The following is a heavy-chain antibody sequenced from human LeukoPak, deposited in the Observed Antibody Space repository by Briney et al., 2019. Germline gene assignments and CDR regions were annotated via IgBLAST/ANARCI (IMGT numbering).Heavy chain of an antibody. CDR2: INPSGGST. CDR3: ARLSPNYHEVY. V-gene: IGHV1-46*01. Sequence: GASVKVSCKASGYTFTSYYMHWVGQAPGQGLEWMGIINPSGGSTSYAQKFQGRVTMTRDTSTSTVYMELSSLRSEDTAVYYCARLSPNYHEVYWGQGTLVTVSS. CDR1: GYTFTSYY. D-gene: IGHD1-7*01. J-gene: IGHJ4*02.